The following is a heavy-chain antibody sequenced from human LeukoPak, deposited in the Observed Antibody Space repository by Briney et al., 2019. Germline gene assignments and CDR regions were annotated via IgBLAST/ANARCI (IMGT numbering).Heavy chain of an antibody. D-gene: IGHD1-26*01. J-gene: IGHJ4*02. CDR3: ARATGSYYSLGY. CDR1: GFTFSSNA. CDR2: ISGGGGST. Sequence: GGSLRLSCAASGFTFSSNAMSWVRQAPGKGLEWVSAISGGGGSTFYADSVKGRFTISRDNAKNTLYLQMNSLRAEDTAVYYCARATGSYYSLGYWGQGTLVTVSS. V-gene: IGHV3-23*01.